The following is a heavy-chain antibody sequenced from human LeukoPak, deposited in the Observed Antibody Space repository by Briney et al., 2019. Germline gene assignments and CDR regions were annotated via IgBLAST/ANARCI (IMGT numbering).Heavy chain of an antibody. CDR1: GFTFSSYW. Sequence: GGSLRLSCAASGFTFSSYWMHWVRQAPGKGLVWVSRINRDGSSTSYADSVKGRFTISRDNAKNTLYLQMNSLRAEDTAVYYCARALVYCSSTSCYSQPFDYWGQGTLVTVSS. V-gene: IGHV3-74*01. D-gene: IGHD2-2*02. CDR2: INRDGSST. J-gene: IGHJ4*02. CDR3: ARALVYCSSTSCYSQPFDY.